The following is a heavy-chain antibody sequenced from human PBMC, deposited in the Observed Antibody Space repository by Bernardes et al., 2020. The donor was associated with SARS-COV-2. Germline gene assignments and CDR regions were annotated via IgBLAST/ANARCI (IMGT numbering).Heavy chain of an antibody. D-gene: IGHD6-19*01. CDR1: GCTFSSYW. CDR3: ARRGIAVPGCAFDI. J-gene: IGHJ3*02. Sequence: WGSLRLSCAASGCTFSSYWKSWVRQPPGKGLEWVANIKHDGSEKYYVDSVKGRFTISRDNAKNSLYLQMNSLRAEDTAVYYCARRGIAVPGCAFDIWGQGTMVTVSS. V-gene: IGHV3-7*01. CDR2: IKHDGSEK.